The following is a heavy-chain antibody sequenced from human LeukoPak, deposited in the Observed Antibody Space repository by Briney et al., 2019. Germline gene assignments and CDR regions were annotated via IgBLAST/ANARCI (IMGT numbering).Heavy chain of an antibody. CDR3: ARGAHPPYSSSWYNY. V-gene: IGHV4-39*01. Sequence: SETLSLTCTVSGGSISSSSYYWGWIRQPPGKGLEWIGSIYYSGSTYYNPSLKSRVTISVDTSKNQFSLKLSSVTAADTAVYYCARGAHPPYSSSWYNYWGQGTLVTVSS. J-gene: IGHJ4*02. D-gene: IGHD6-13*01. CDR1: GGSISSSSYY. CDR2: IYYSGST.